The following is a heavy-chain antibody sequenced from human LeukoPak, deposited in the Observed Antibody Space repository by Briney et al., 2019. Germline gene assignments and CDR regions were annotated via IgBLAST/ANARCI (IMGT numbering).Heavy chain of an antibody. CDR3: MGSTWDRNY. V-gene: IGHV4-34*01. D-gene: IGHD1-26*01. J-gene: IGHJ4*02. Sequence: PSETLSLTCAVYGGSFSGYYWSWIRQPPGKGLEWIGEINHSGSTNYNPSLKSRVTTSVDTSKNQFSLKLSSVTAADTAVYYCMGSTWDRNYWGQGTLVTVSS. CDR1: GGSFSGYY. CDR2: INHSGST.